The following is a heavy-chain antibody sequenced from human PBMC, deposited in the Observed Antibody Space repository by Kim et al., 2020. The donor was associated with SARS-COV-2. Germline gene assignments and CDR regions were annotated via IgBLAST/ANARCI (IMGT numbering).Heavy chain of an antibody. D-gene: IGHD2-2*01. J-gene: IGHJ4*02. CDR1: GFTFSNAW. V-gene: IGHV3-15*01. Sequence: GGSLRLSCAASGFTFSNAWMSWVRQAPGKGLEWVGRIKSKTDGGTTDYAAPVKGRFTISRDDSKNTLYLQMNSLKTEDTAVYYCTTDEWTNLPAAYFDYWGQGTLVTVSS. CDR3: TTDEWTNLPAAYFDY. CDR2: IKSKTDGGTT.